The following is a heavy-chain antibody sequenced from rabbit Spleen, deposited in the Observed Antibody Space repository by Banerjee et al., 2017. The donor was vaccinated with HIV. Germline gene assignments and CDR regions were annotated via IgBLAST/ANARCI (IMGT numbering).Heavy chain of an antibody. J-gene: IGHJ4*01. CDR3: ARGSAAMTLVITGYYLTL. CDR1: GFSFSSSYY. Sequence: QEKLVESGGDLVKPEGSLTLTCTASGFSFSSSYYMCWVRQAPEKGPEWIACIYADSSGSTAYASWAKGRFTISKTSSTTVTLEMTSLTAADTATYFCARGSAAMTLVITGYYLTLWGPGTLVTVS. D-gene: IGHD2-1*01. V-gene: IGHV1S45*01. CDR2: IYADSSGST.